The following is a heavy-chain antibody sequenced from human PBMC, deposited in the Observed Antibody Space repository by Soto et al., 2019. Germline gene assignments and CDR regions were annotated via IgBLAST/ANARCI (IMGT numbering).Heavy chain of an antibody. CDR2: VISKANGRTI. J-gene: IGHJ4*01. V-gene: IGHV3-15*01. Sequence: PGGPLRLSCAASGVTFRNYNMKWVLQAQGKGLEWVGRVISKANGRTIEYAAPVKGRFTISRNDSKNTRYLQMNSLKIEDTAVYYCTTDLRCDLSPSAYWAHGTLVTVSS. CDR3: TTDLRCDLSPSAY. CDR1: GVTFRNYN.